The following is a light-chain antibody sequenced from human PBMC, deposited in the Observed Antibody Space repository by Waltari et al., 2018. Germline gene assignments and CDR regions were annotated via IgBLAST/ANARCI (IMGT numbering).Light chain of an antibody. J-gene: IGKJ1*01. Sequence: DLQMTQSPSSVSASVRDRAPLTCRASQGISSWLAWYQQKPGQAPKLLIYAASTLQSGVPSRFSGSGSGTDFTLTISSLQPEDFASYYCQQANSFPVAFGQGTKVEIK. CDR2: AAS. CDR3: QQANSFPVA. CDR1: QGISSW. V-gene: IGKV1-12*01.